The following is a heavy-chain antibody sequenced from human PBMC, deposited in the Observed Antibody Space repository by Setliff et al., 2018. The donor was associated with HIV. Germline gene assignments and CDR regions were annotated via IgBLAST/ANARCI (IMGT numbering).Heavy chain of an antibody. Sequence: LRLSCLGSGFTFSTYSMNWVRQAPGKGLEWVSSIDSSGTYIYYADSMKGRFTISRDNAKNSLFLQMGSLRAEDTAVYYCARDPHPSGSSKPAFDCWGQGTLVTVS. D-gene: IGHD1-26*01. CDR2: IDSSGTYI. CDR3: ARDPHPSGSSKPAFDC. J-gene: IGHJ4*02. CDR1: GFTFSTYS. V-gene: IGHV3-21*01.